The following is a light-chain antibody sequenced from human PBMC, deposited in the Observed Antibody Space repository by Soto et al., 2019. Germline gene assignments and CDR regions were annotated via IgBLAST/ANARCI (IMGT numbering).Light chain of an antibody. CDR3: QQYNNWPRT. CDR1: QSVSSD. V-gene: IGKV3-15*01. CDR2: GAS. J-gene: IGKJ1*01. Sequence: EIVMPRDPGALSLSPGEKAPHSCRASQSVSSDLAWYHQKPGQAPRLLIYGASTRATGIPARFSGSGSGTEFTLTINSLQSEDFAVYYCQQYNNWPRTFGQGTKVDIK.